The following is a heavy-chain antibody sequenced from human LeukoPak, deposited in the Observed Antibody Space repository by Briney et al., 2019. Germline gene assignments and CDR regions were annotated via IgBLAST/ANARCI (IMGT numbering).Heavy chain of an antibody. J-gene: IGHJ4*01. CDR3: ARRGGSSWSSFDY. V-gene: IGHV3-23*01. D-gene: IGHD6-13*01. Sequence: GGSLRLSCAASGFTFNKYYMHWVRQAPGKGLEWVSGISGLGGSAYYAASVKGRFIISRDNSGNTLFFQLTNLRVEDTAVYYCARRGGSSWSSFDYWGHGTLVTVSS. CDR1: GFTFNKYY. CDR2: ISGLGGSA.